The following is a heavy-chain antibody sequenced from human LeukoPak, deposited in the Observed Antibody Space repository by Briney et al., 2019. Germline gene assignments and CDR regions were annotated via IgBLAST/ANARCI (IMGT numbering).Heavy chain of an antibody. CDR3: TRDREHGTQDS. Sequence: SQTLSLTCTVSGGSISSGGYYWSWIRQHPGKGLEWIGYIYYSGSTHYNPSLKSRASISVDTSKNQFSLKLSSVTAADTAVYFCTRDREHGTQDSWGQGTLVTVS. D-gene: IGHD1-26*01. V-gene: IGHV4-31*03. CDR1: GGSISSGGYY. CDR2: IYYSGST. J-gene: IGHJ4*02.